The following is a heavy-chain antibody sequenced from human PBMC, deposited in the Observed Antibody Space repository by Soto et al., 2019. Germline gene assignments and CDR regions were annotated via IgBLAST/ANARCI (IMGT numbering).Heavy chain of an antibody. CDR2: INHSGST. CDR1: GGSFSGYY. CDR3: GGGPAKVKLRYYYMDV. Sequence: KQSQTLSLTCAVSGGSFSGYYWSWIRQPPGKGLEWIGEINHSGSTNYNPSLKSRVTISVDTSKNQFSLKLSSVTAADTAVYYCGGGPAKVKLRYYYMDVWGKGTTVTVSS. J-gene: IGHJ6*03. D-gene: IGHD2-2*01. V-gene: IGHV4-34*01.